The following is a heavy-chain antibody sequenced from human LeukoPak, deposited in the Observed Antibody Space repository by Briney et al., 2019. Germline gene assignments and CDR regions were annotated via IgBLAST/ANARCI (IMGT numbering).Heavy chain of an antibody. CDR2: ISWNSGSI. CDR1: GFTFDDYA. CDR3: AKDIGSYYDY. Sequence: GRSLRLSCAASGFTFDDYAMHWVRQAPGKGLVWVSGISWNSGSIGYADSVKGRFTISRDNSKNTLYLEMNSLRAEDTAVYYCAKDIGSYYDYWGQGILVTVSS. J-gene: IGHJ4*02. D-gene: IGHD3-10*01. V-gene: IGHV3-9*01.